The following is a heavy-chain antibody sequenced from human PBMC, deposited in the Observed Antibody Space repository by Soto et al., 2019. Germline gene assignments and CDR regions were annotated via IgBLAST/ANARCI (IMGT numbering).Heavy chain of an antibody. CDR3: ARIKWEKRTYGAFDI. CDR2: IYPGDSDT. Sequence: PGESLKISCNGSGDSFTSYWIGWVRQMPGKGLEWMGIIYPGDSDTRYSPSFQGQVTISADKSISTAYLQWSSLKASDTAMYYCARIKWEKRTYGAFDIWGQGTMVTVSS. V-gene: IGHV5-51*03. J-gene: IGHJ3*02. D-gene: IGHD1-26*01. CDR1: GDSFTSYW.